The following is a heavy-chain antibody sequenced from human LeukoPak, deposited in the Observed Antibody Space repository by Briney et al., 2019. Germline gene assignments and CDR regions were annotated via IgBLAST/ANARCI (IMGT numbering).Heavy chain of an antibody. CDR2: IKQDGSEK. Sequence: GGSPRLSCAASGFMFRNYWMSWVRQAPGKGLEWVANIKQDGSEKHYVDPVKGRFTISRDNAKNSLYLQMNSLRAEDTAVYYCAREGPVVIPTTPSSSYYYYMDVWGKGTTVTVSS. CDR1: GFMFRNYW. D-gene: IGHD2-2*01. CDR3: AREGPVVIPTTPSSSYYYYMDV. V-gene: IGHV3-7*01. J-gene: IGHJ6*03.